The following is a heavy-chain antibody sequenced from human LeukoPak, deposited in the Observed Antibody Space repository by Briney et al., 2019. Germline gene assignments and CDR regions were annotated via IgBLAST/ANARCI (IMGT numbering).Heavy chain of an antibody. J-gene: IGHJ3*02. CDR1: GGSISSYY. Sequence: SETLSLTCTVSGGSISSYYWSWIRQPPGKGLEWIWYIYYSGSTNYNPCLKSRVTISVDTSKNQFSLKLSSVTAADTAVYYCAREPRVATIRDAFDIWGQGTMVTVSS. V-gene: IGHV4-59*01. CDR2: IYYSGST. CDR3: AREPRVATIRDAFDI. D-gene: IGHD5-24*01.